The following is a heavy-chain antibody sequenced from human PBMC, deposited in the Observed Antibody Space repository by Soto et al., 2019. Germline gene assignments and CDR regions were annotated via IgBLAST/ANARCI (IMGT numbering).Heavy chain of an antibody. CDR1: GFTFSSYG. D-gene: IGHD3-10*01. Sequence: GGSLRLACAASGFTFSSYGMHWVRQAPGKGLEWVATISVDGTTKYYADSVKGRFTTSRDNSENTVFLQMNSLRAEDTALYYCAKVDYYGSECRSIDYWGLGNLVTVSS. J-gene: IGHJ4*02. CDR3: AKVDYYGSECRSIDY. CDR2: ISVDGTTK. V-gene: IGHV3-30*18.